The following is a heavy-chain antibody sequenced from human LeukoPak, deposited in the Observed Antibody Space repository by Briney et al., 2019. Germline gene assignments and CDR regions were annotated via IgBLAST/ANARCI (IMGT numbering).Heavy chain of an antibody. CDR1: GYTFTSYD. V-gene: IGHV1-8*03. D-gene: IGHD3-3*01. CDR3: ARAAQIWSGGEGNWFDP. Sequence: ASVKVSCKASGYTFTSYDINWVRQATGQGLEWMGWMNPNSGNTGYAQKFQGRVTITRNTSISTAYMELSSLRSEDTAVYYCARAAQIWSGGEGNWFDPWGQGTLVTVSS. CDR2: MNPNSGNT. J-gene: IGHJ5*02.